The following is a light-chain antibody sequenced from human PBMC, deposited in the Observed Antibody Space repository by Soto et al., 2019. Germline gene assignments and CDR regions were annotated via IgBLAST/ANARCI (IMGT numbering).Light chain of an antibody. CDR3: QQYANSPIT. J-gene: IGKJ5*01. V-gene: IGKV3-20*01. CDR1: QPVSSNF. CDR2: GVS. Sequence: ELVLKTSPGPLSLSPGESATLSCRASQPVSSNFLAWYQQKPGQAPRLLIYGVSSRASGIPDRFFGSGSGTDFTLTINRLEPEDFAVYYCQQYANSPITFGQGTRLEIK.